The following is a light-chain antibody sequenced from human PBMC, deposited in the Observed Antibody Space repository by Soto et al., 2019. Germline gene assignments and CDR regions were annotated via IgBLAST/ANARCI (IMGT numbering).Light chain of an antibody. CDR2: GAS. V-gene: IGKV3-20*01. CDR1: ESVTSDC. Sequence: EIVLTQSPGTLSLSPGERATLSCRASESVTSDCLAWYRQRPGQAPRLLIYGASTRATGTPDRISGSGSGTDFTLTISRLEPEDFAVYFCQQCGSSRRTFGQGTRSEIK. CDR3: QQCGSSRRT. J-gene: IGKJ1*01.